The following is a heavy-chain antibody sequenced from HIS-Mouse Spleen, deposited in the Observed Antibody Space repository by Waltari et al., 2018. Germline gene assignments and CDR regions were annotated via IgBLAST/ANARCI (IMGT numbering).Heavy chain of an antibody. J-gene: IGHJ4*02. D-gene: IGHD1-26*01. CDR2: IKQDGSEI. CDR3: AREGDSGSYFDY. V-gene: IGHV3-7*01. Sequence: EVQLVESGGGLVQPGGSLRLSCAASGFTFSSYWMSWVRQAPGKGRGWVANIKQDGSEIYYVDSVKGRFTISRDNAKNSLYLQMNSLRAEDTAVYYCAREGDSGSYFDYWGQGTLVTVSS. CDR1: GFTFSSYW.